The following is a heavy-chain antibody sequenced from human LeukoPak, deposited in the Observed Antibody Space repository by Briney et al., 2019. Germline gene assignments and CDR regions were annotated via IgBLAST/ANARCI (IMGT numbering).Heavy chain of an antibody. CDR3: ARYGQQPSPSYYYYYGMDV. D-gene: IGHD6-13*01. CDR2: INHSGST. CDR1: GGSFSGYY. V-gene: IGHV4-34*01. J-gene: IGHJ6*04. Sequence: PSETLSLTCAVYGGSFSGYYWSWIRQPPGKGLEWIGEINHSGSTNYNPSPKSRVTISVDTSKNQFSLKLSSVTAADTAVYYCARYGQQPSPSYYYYYGMDVWGKGTTVTVSS.